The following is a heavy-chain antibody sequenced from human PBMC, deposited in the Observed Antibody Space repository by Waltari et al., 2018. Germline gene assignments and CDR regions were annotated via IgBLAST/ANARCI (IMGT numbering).Heavy chain of an antibody. CDR2: INQDGSEK. V-gene: IGHV3-7*01. CDR3: TRGGDDSSWYWRN. CDR1: GFTFSNTW. Sequence: EVQLVESGGGLVQPGGSLRLSGAASGFTFSNTWRTWVRQAPGKGLEGVANINQDGSEKYSVESVKGRFTISRDNAKNSLYLQLNSLRADDTAVYYCTRGGDDSSWYWRNWGQGTLVTVSS. J-gene: IGHJ4*02. D-gene: IGHD6-13*01.